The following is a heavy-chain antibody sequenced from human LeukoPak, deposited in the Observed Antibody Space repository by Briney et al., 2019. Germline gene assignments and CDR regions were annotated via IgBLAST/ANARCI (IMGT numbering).Heavy chain of an antibody. V-gene: IGHV4-39*07. CDR1: GGSISSSSYY. J-gene: IGHJ4*02. D-gene: IGHD3-3*01. Sequence: SETLSLTCTVSGGSISSSSYYWGWIRQPPGKGLEWIGSIYYSGSTYYNPSLKSRVTISVDTSKNQFSLKLSSVTAADTAVYYCARVPTTIFGVVILYYFDYWGQGTLVTVSS. CDR3: ARVPTTIFGVVILYYFDY. CDR2: IYYSGST.